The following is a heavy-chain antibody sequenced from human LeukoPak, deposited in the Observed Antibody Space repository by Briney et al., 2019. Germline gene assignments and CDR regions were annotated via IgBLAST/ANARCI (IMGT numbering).Heavy chain of an antibody. CDR2: ISGSGGST. D-gene: IGHD3-9*01. CDR1: GFTFSSYA. V-gene: IGHV3-23*01. CDR3: AKDQSDILTGYLFDY. Sequence: GGSLRLSCAASGFTFSSYAMSWVRQAPGKGLEWVSAISGSGGSTYYADSVKGRFTISRDNSKNTLYLQMNSLRAEDTAVYYCAKDQSDILTGYLFDYWGQGTLVTVSS. J-gene: IGHJ4*02.